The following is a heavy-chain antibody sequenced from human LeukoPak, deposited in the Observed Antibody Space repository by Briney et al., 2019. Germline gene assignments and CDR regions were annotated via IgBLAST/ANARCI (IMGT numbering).Heavy chain of an antibody. D-gene: IGHD6-13*01. J-gene: IGHJ5*02. Sequence: SETLSLTCTVSGGSISSSSYYWGWIRQPPGKGLEWNGSIYYSGSTYYNPSLKSRVTISVDTSKNQFSLKVSSVTAADTAVYYCARRPLAAASMFDPWGQGTLVTVSS. CDR2: IYYSGST. CDR3: ARRPLAAASMFDP. CDR1: GGSISSSSYY. V-gene: IGHV4-39*01.